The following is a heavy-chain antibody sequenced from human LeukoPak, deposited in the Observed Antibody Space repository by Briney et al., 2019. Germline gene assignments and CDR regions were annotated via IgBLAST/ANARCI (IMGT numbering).Heavy chain of an antibody. CDR2: IYYSGST. CDR1: GGSISSSSYY. D-gene: IGHD6-6*01. Sequence: KPSETLSLTCTVSGGSISSSSYYWGWIRQPPGKGLEWIGSIYYSGSTYYNPSLKSRVTISVDTSKNQFSLKLSSVTAADTAVYYCASERYSSSLEYWGQGTLVTVSS. CDR3: ASERYSSSLEY. V-gene: IGHV4-39*01. J-gene: IGHJ4*02.